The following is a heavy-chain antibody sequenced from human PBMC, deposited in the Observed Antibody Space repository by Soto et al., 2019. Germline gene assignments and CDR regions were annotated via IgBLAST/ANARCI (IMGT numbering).Heavy chain of an antibody. J-gene: IGHJ2*01. Sequence: QVQLQESGPGLVKPSQTLSLTCTVSGGSISSGGYYWSWIRQHPGKGLEWIGYIYYSGSTYYNPSLKSRVTISVDTSKNQFTRKLSSVTAADTAVYYCARVEVGATRLWYFDLWGRGTLVTVSS. D-gene: IGHD1-26*01. CDR3: ARVEVGATRLWYFDL. V-gene: IGHV4-31*03. CDR1: GGSISSGGYY. CDR2: IYYSGST.